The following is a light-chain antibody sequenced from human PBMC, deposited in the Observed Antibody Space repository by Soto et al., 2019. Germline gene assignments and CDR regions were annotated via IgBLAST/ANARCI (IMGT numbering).Light chain of an antibody. V-gene: IGLV2-14*01. CDR3: SSYTGSTSYV. CDR1: SSVVGGYNY. Sequence: QSALTQPASVSGSPGQSITISCTGTSSVVGGYNYVSWYQQEPGKAPKLMIYDVTYRPSGVSNRFSGSKSDNTASLTISGLQAEDEADYYCSSYTGSTSYVFGTGTNLTVL. CDR2: DVT. J-gene: IGLJ1*01.